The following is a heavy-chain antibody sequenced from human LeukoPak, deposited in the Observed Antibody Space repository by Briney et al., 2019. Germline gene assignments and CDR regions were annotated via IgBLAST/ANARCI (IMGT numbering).Heavy chain of an antibody. J-gene: IGHJ4*02. CDR1: GGFFSGYY. D-gene: IGHD3-16*02. V-gene: IGHV4-34*01. Sequence: SETLSLTCAVYGGFFSGYYWSWIRQPPGKGLEWIGEINHSGSTNYNPSLKSRVTISVDTSKNQFSLKLSSVTAADTAVYYCASLSPELSFLDYWGQGTLVTVSS. CDR2: INHSGST. CDR3: ASLSPELSFLDY.